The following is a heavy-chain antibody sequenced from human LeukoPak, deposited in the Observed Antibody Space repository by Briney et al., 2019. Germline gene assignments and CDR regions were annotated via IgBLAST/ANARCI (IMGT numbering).Heavy chain of an antibody. V-gene: IGHV3-66*01. CDR2: IYSGGST. CDR1: GFTVSSNY. D-gene: IGHD3-16*02. Sequence: GGSLRLSCAASGFTVSSNYMSWVRQAPGKGLEWVSVIYSGGSTYYADSVKGRFTISRDNTKNTLYLQMNSLSAEDTAVYYCATNYDYVSGSYRSPLFDYCGQGTLVTVSS. CDR3: ATNYDYVSGSYRSPLFDY. J-gene: IGHJ4*02.